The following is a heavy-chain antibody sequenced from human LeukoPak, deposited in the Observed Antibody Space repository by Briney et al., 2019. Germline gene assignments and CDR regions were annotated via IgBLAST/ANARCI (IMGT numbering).Heavy chain of an antibody. V-gene: IGHV3-23*01. J-gene: IGHJ5*02. CDR2: ISGSGGST. CDR1: GFTFSRYA. D-gene: IGHD3-10*01. Sequence: GASLRLSCAASGFTFSRYAMSWVRQAPGKGLEWVSAISGSGGSTYYADSVKGRFTISRDNSKNTLYLQMNSLRAEDTAVYYCAKDRMVRGVIEGNWFDPWGQGTLVTVSS. CDR3: AKDRMVRGVIEGNWFDP.